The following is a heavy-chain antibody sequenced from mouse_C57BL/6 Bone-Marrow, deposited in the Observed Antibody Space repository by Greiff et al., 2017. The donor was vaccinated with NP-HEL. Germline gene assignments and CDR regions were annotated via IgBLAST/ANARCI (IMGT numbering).Heavy chain of an antibody. CDR1: GFTFSSYG. CDR3: ARWDGYY. Sequence: DVMLVESGGDLVKPGGSLKLSCAASGFTFSSYGMSWVRQTPDKRLEWVATISSGGSYTYYPDSVKGRFTISRDNAKNTLYLQMSSLKSEDTAMYYCARWDGYYWGQGTTLTVSS. V-gene: IGHV5-6*02. CDR2: ISSGGSYT. D-gene: IGHD2-3*01. J-gene: IGHJ2*01.